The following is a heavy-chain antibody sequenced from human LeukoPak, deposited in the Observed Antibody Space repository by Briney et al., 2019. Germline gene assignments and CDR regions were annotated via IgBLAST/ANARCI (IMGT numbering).Heavy chain of an antibody. V-gene: IGHV3-23*01. J-gene: IGHJ4*02. D-gene: IGHD6-19*01. CDR1: GYTFSSYW. CDR3: AKEGGSGWPQNYYFDY. Sequence: GGSLRLSCAASGYTFSSYWMHWVRQTPGKGLEWVSAISGSGGSTYYADSVKGRFTISRDNSKNTLYLQMNSLRAEDTAVYYCAKEGGSGWPQNYYFDYWGQGTLVTVSS. CDR2: ISGSGGST.